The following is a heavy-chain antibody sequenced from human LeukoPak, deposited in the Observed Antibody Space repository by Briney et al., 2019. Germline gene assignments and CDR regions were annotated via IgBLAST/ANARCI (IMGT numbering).Heavy chain of an antibody. CDR2: IYSSGGT. Sequence: SETLSLTCSVSGASMTSGDYYWSWIRQPAGKRPEWIGRIYSSGGTNYNPSLKSRLTISVDTSKNHFSLKLSSVTAADTAVYYCARENYYGSGSYYNVNYWGQGTLVTVSS. CDR3: ARENYYGSGSYYNVNY. CDR1: GASMTSGDYY. V-gene: IGHV4-61*02. J-gene: IGHJ4*02. D-gene: IGHD3-10*01.